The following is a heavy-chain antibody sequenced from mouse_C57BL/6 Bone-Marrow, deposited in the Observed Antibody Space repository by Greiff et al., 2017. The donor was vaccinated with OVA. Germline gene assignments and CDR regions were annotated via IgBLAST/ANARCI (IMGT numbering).Heavy chain of an antibody. J-gene: IGHJ1*03. Sequence: EVQLQQSGAELVKPGASVKLSCTASGFNITDYYMHWVKQRTEQGLEWIGRIDPEDGETKYAQKFQGKATITADTSSNTAYLQLSSLTSEDTAFYYCARKVGRWYFDVWGTGTTVTVSS. V-gene: IGHV14-2*01. CDR2: IDPEDGET. D-gene: IGHD1-3*01. CDR1: GFNITDYY. CDR3: ARKVGRWYFDV.